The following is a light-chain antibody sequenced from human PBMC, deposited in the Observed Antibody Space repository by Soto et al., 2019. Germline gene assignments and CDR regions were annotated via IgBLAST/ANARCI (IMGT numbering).Light chain of an antibody. CDR1: QGISSY. CDR3: QHLNSYPLT. Sequence: IQLTQSPSSLSASVGDRVTITCRASQGISSYLAWYQQQPGKAPKLLIYVASTLQSGVPSRFSGSGSGTDFTLTISSLQPEDFATYYCQHLNSYPLTFGGGTKVDIK. J-gene: IGKJ4*01. V-gene: IGKV1-9*01. CDR2: VAS.